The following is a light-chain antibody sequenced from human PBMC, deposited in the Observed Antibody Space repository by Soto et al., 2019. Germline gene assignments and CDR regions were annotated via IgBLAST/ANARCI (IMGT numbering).Light chain of an antibody. CDR2: DAS. V-gene: IGKV1-13*02. Sequence: AIQLTQSPSSLSASVGDRVTITCRASQGISSALAWYQQKPGKAPKLLIYDASSLESGVPSRFSGSGSGTDFTLTISSLQPEDFATYYCQQSSGTFGPGTEVDIK. CDR1: QGISSA. J-gene: IGKJ3*01. CDR3: QQSSGT.